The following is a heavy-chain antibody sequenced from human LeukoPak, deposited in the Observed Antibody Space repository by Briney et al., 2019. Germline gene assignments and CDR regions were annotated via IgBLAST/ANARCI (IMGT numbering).Heavy chain of an antibody. CDR1: GFTFSSYG. V-gene: IGHV3-30*03. D-gene: IGHD5-12*01. CDR3: ARDGEGYSAAWSRGGFDY. Sequence: PGGSLRLSCAASGFTFSSYGMHWVRQAPGKGLEWVAVISYDGSNKYYADSVKGRFTISRDNSKNTLYLQMNSLRAEDTAVYYCARDGEGYSAAWSRGGFDYWGQGALVTVSS. J-gene: IGHJ4*02. CDR2: ISYDGSNK.